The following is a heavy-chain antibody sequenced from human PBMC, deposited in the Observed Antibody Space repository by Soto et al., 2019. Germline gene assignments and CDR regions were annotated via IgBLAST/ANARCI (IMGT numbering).Heavy chain of an antibody. V-gene: IGHV3-11*06. D-gene: IGHD3-3*01. J-gene: IGHJ4*02. CDR1: GFTLSDYY. CDR2: ISSSSSYT. CDR3: AKPYYDFWSGPYNYFDS. Sequence: PGGSLRLSCAASGFTLSDYYMSWIRQAPGKGLEWVSYISSSSSYTNYADSVKGRFTISRDNAKNSLYLQMNSLRAEDTAVYYCAKPYYDFWSGPYNYFDSWGQGTLVTVSS.